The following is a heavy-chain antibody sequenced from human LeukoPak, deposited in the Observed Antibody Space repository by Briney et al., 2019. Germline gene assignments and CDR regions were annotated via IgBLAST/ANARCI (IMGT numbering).Heavy chain of an antibody. CDR3: AWLPYDIVTDLDY. V-gene: IGHV3-21*01. Sequence: GGSLRLSCAASGTTLINHSMNWVRQAPGRGLEWVSSMSSSGSYIYYEDSVKGRFTISRDNAGLYLQMNSLRAEDTAVYYCAWLPYDIVTDLDYWGQGTLVTVSS. D-gene: IGHD3-9*01. J-gene: IGHJ4*02. CDR1: GTTLINHS. CDR2: MSSSGSYI.